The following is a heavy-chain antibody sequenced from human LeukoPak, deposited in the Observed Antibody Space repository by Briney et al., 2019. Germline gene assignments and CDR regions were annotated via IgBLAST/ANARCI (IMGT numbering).Heavy chain of an antibody. CDR1: GGSISSNTW. Sequence: SETLSLTCAVSGGSISSNTWWTWVRQPPGKGLEWIGEIYHSGSTNYNPSLESRVTISVDKSKNQFSLKLSSVTAADTAMYYCARAGYSYEFDSWGQGTLVTVSS. D-gene: IGHD5-18*01. J-gene: IGHJ4*02. CDR3: ARAGYSYEFDS. V-gene: IGHV4-4*02. CDR2: IYHSGST.